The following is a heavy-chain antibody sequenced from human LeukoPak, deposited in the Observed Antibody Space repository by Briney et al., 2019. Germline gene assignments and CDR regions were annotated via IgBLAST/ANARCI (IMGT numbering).Heavy chain of an antibody. CDR3: ARDRRGPMVRGVISGMDV. J-gene: IGHJ6*04. CDR1: GYTFTSYG. V-gene: IGHV1-18*03. D-gene: IGHD3-10*01. Sequence: ASVKVSCKASGYTFTSYGISWVRQAPGQGLEWMGWISAYNGNTNYAQKLQGRVTMTTDTSTSTAYMELRSLRSDDMAVYYCARDRRGPMVRGVISGMDVWGKGTTVTVSS. CDR2: ISAYNGNT.